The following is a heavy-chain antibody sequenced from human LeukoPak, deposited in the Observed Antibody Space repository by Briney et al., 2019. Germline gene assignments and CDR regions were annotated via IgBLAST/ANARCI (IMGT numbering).Heavy chain of an antibody. CDR3: ARDHGSGSYFDY. CDR2: ISYDGSNK. D-gene: IGHD3-10*01. CDR1: GFTLSSYA. Sequence: GGSLRLSCAASGFTLSSYAMHWVRQAPGKGLERVAVISYDGSNKYYADSVKGRFTISRDNSKNTLYLQMNSLRAEDTAVYYCARDHGSGSYFDYWGQGTLVTVSS. J-gene: IGHJ4*02. V-gene: IGHV3-30*04.